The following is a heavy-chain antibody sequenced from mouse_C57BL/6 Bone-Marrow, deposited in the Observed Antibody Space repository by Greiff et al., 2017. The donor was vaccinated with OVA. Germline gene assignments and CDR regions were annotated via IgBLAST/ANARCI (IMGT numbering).Heavy chain of an antibody. CDR1: GYTFTSYW. V-gene: IGHV1-69*01. D-gene: IGHD2-5*01. CDR3: ARRDYSNYGAMDY. J-gene: IGHJ4*01. CDR2: IDPSDSYT. Sequence: QVQLQQPGAELVMPGASVKLSCKASGYTFTSYWMHWVKQRPGQGLEWIGEIDPSDSYTNYNQKFKGKSTLTVDKSSSTASRQLSSLTSEGAAVYCCARRDYSNYGAMDYWGQGTSVTVSS.